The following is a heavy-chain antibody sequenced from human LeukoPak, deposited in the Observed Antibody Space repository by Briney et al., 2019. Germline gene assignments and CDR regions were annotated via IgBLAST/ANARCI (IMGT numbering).Heavy chain of an antibody. Sequence: SETLSLTCAVYGGSFSGYYWGWIRQPPGKGLEWIGSIYYSGSTYYNPSLKSRVTISVDTSKNQFSLKLSSVTAADTAVYYCAREHHSSGWYRTNDAFDIWGQGTMVTVSS. V-gene: IGHV4-34*01. CDR3: AREHHSSGWYRTNDAFDI. CDR2: IYYSGST. D-gene: IGHD6-19*01. CDR1: GGSFSGYY. J-gene: IGHJ3*02.